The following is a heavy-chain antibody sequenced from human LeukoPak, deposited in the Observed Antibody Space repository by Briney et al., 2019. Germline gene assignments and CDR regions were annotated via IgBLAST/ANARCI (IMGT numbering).Heavy chain of an antibody. Sequence: PSETLSLTCTVSGGSISSSSYYWGWIRQPPGKGLEWIGSIYYSGSTYYNPSLKSRVTISVDTSKNQFSLKLSSVTAADTAVYYCAPKNYYGSGKQTQDDAFDIWGQGTMVTVSS. CDR2: IYYSGST. D-gene: IGHD3-10*01. J-gene: IGHJ3*02. CDR1: GGSISSSSYY. CDR3: APKNYYGSGKQTQDDAFDI. V-gene: IGHV4-39*01.